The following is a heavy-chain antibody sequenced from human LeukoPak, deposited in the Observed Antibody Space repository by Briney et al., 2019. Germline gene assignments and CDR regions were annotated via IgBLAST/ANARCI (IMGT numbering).Heavy chain of an antibody. J-gene: IGHJ3*01. V-gene: IGHV1-69*13. D-gene: IGHD6-19*01. Sequence: GASVKVSCKASGGTFSSYGISWVRQAPGQGLEWMGGIIPTFGKVKYPQKFQGRVTITADESTSTVYMELSSLRSEDTAVYYCARDQAVAGTTDAFDPWGQGTMVTVSS. CDR3: ARDQAVAGTTDAFDP. CDR2: IIPTFGKV. CDR1: GGTFSSYG.